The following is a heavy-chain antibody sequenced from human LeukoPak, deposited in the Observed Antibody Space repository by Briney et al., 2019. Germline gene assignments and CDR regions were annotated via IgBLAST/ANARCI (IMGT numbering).Heavy chain of an antibody. Sequence: PGRSLRLSCAASGFTFSSYAMHWVRQAPGKGLEWVAIISYDGSNKYYADSVKGRFTISRDNSKNTLYLQMNSLRAEDTAVHYCARAINRDSGYAFDYWGQGTLVTVSS. J-gene: IGHJ4*02. CDR3: ARAINRDSGYAFDY. CDR2: ISYDGSNK. V-gene: IGHV3-30*04. D-gene: IGHD5-12*01. CDR1: GFTFSSYA.